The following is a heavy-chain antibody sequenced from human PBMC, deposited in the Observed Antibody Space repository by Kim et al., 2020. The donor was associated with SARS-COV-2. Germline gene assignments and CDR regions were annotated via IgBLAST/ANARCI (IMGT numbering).Heavy chain of an antibody. D-gene: IGHD3-9*01. CDR1: GFTFSSYA. CDR3: AKDLSPYYDIFDWLSLPDY. CDR2: ISGSGGST. J-gene: IGHJ4*02. Sequence: GGSLRLSCAASGFTFSSYAMSWVRQAPGKGLEWVSAISGSGGSTYYADSVKGRFTISRDNSKNTLYLQMNSLRAEDTAVYYCAKDLSPYYDIFDWLSLPDYWGQGTLVTVSS. V-gene: IGHV3-23*01.